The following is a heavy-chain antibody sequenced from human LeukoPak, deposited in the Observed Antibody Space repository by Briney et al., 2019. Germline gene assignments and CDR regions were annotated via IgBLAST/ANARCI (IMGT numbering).Heavy chain of an antibody. D-gene: IGHD3-10*01. V-gene: IGHV3-33*01. Sequence: PGGSLRLSCAASGFSFSSYGMHWVRQAPGKGLEWVAVIWYDGSNKYYADSVKGRFTISRDNSKNTLYLQMNSLRAEDTAVYYCAREDGSGSKHKGLDYWGQGTLVTVSS. CDR3: AREDGSGSKHKGLDY. CDR1: GFSFSSYG. CDR2: IWYDGSNK. J-gene: IGHJ4*02.